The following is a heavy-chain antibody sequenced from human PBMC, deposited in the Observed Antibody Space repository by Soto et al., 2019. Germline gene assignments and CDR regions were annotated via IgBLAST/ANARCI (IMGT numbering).Heavy chain of an antibody. D-gene: IGHD6-25*01. CDR3: ARVFSSGSGWMYYFDF. J-gene: IGHJ4*02. Sequence: QVQLRESGPGLVEASGTLSLTCEVSTGSISSGNWWSWVRQPPGKGLEWIVEIYYTGATNYNPSLQSRITITIDKSNDHFSLSLSSATAADTAVYYCARVFSSGSGWMYYFDFWGQGTLVSVSS. V-gene: IGHV4-4*02. CDR1: TGSISSGNW. CDR2: IYYTGAT.